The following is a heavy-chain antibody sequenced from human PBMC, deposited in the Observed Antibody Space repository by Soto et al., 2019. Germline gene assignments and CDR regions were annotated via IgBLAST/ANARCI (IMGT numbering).Heavy chain of an antibody. J-gene: IGHJ4*02. D-gene: IGHD2-8*02. Sequence: VQLVESGGGVVQPGGSLRLSCAASGFIFSTYGMHWVRQAPGRGLEWVTFLSYDGSNKFYADSVRGRFTISRDNSKDTLYLQMNRLRAEDTAFYFCANAYCTVGKCFPADYWGQGALVTVSS. CDR3: ANAYCTVGKCFPADY. CDR2: LSYDGSNK. V-gene: IGHV3-30*18. CDR1: GFIFSTYG.